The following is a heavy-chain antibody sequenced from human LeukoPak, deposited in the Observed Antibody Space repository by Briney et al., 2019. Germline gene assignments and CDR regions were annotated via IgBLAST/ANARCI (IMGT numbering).Heavy chain of an antibody. V-gene: IGHV3-13*01. Sequence: GGSLRLSCAASGFNFKNYDFHWVRQAAGKRLEWVSGIGTVTDTFYLDSVEGRFTISRDNAKNSLYLQMDSLRAEDTALYYCARAPITSPFYFDYWGQGTLVTVSS. J-gene: IGHJ4*02. D-gene: IGHD2-2*01. CDR3: ARAPITSPFYFDY. CDR1: GFNFKNYD. CDR2: IGTVTDT.